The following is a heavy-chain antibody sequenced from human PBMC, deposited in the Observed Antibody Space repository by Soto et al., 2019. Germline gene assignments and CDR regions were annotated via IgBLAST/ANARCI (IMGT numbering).Heavy chain of an antibody. V-gene: IGHV1-2*04. D-gene: IGHD3-22*01. CDR1: GYTFTGYY. CDR2: INPNSGGT. Sequence: GASVKVSCEASGYTFTGYYMHWVRQAPGQGLEWMGWINPNSGGTNYAQKFQGWVTMTRDTSISTAYMELSRLRSDDTAVYYCARAYYDSSGYHPFDYWGQGTLVTVSS. CDR3: ARAYYDSSGYHPFDY. J-gene: IGHJ4*02.